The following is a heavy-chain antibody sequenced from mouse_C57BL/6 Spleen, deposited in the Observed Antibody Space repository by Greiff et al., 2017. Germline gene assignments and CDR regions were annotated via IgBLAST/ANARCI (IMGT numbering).Heavy chain of an antibody. CDR3: ARGGFYYAMDY. CDR2: IDPSDSYT. J-gene: IGHJ4*01. CDR1: SYTFTSYW. Sequence: VQLQQPRAELVMHGASVKLSSKASSYTFTSYWVHLVKPRPGQALEWIGAIDPSDSYTNYNQQLKGKSTLTVDKSSSTAYMQLSSLTSEDSAVYYFARGGFYYAMDYWGQGISVTVSS. V-gene: IGHV1-69*01.